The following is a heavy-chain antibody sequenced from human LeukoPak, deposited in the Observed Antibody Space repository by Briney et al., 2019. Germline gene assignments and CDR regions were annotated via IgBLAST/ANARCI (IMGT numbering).Heavy chain of an antibody. Sequence: HPGGSLRLSCAASGFTFSSYSMNWVRQAPGKGLEWVSYISSSSSTIYYADSVKGRFTISRDNAKNSLYLQMNSLRAEDTAVYYCARAVAGTGGWFDPWGQGTLVTVSS. V-gene: IGHV3-48*01. CDR1: GFTFSSYS. CDR3: ARAVAGTGGWFDP. J-gene: IGHJ5*02. D-gene: IGHD6-19*01. CDR2: ISSSSSTI.